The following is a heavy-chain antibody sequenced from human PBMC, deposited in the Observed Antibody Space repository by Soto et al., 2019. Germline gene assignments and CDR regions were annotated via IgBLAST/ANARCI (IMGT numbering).Heavy chain of an antibody. D-gene: IGHD3-22*01. CDR2: ISGYNGNT. CDR1: GYTFISYG. J-gene: IGHJ4*02. V-gene: IGHV1-18*01. CDR3: ERAAYYSGSSGYYPGDY. Sequence: ASVKVSCKASGYTFISYGISWVRQAPGQGLEWMGWISGYNGNTKYAQKLQGRVTMTTDTSTSTAYMELRSLRSDDTAVYYCERAAYYSGSSGYYPGDYWGKGTLVTVYS.